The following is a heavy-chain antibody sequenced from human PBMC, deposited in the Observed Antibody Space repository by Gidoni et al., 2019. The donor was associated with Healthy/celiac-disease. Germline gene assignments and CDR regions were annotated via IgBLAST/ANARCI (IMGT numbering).Heavy chain of an antibody. V-gene: IGHV4-30-4*01. CDR1: GGPISSGVYY. CDR3: AREYSSTPSAFDY. Sequence: QVQLHASGPRLVKPSQTPSPTCTVPGGPISSGVYYLRWIRQLPGKGLEWIGYSYYSGSTYYNPSLKSRVTISVDTSKSQFSLKLSSVTAADTAVYYCAREYSSTPSAFDYWGQGTLVTVSS. D-gene: IGHD2-2*01. J-gene: IGHJ4*02. CDR2: SYYSGST.